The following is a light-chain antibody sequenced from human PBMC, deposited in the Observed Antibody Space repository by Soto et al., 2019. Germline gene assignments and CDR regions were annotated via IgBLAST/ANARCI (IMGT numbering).Light chain of an antibody. CDR1: NIESKS. Sequence: SYVLTQPPSVSVAPGQTARITCGENNIESKSVQWYQQKPGQAPVLVVYDDKDRPSGIPERFSGSNSGNTASLTISGLQAEDEADYYCCSYAGTDNYVFGTGTKLTVL. J-gene: IGLJ1*01. CDR2: DDK. CDR3: CSYAGTDNYV. V-gene: IGLV3-21*02.